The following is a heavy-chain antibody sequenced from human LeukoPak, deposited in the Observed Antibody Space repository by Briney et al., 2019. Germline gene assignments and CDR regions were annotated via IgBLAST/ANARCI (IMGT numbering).Heavy chain of an antibody. CDR1: GFTFSSYW. CDR2: IKQDGSEK. V-gene: IGHV3-7*01. Sequence: GGSLRLSCAASGFTFSSYWMNWVRQAPGKGLEWVANIKQDGSEKNYVDFVKGRFTISRDNTKNSLDLQMNSLRAEDTAVYYCARARGDGYQWYFDLWGRGTLVTVSS. D-gene: IGHD5-24*01. J-gene: IGHJ2*01. CDR3: ARARGDGYQWYFDL.